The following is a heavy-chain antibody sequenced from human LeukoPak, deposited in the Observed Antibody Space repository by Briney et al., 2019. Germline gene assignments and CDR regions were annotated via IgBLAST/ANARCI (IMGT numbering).Heavy chain of an antibody. V-gene: IGHV3-30*18. CDR3: AKDYDPNRYYYYGMDV. CDR2: ISYDGSNK. Sequence: GGSLRLSCAASGFTFSSYSMNWVRQAPGKGLEWVAVISYDGSNKYYADSVKGRFTISRDNSENTLYLQMNSLRAEDTAVYYCAKDYDPNRYYYYGMDVWGQGTTVTVSS. D-gene: IGHD3-22*01. CDR1: GFTFSSYS. J-gene: IGHJ6*02.